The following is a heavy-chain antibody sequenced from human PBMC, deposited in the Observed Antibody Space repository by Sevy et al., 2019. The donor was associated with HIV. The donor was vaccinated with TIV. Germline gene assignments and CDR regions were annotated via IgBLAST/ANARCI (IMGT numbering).Heavy chain of an antibody. D-gene: IGHD2-8*02. Sequence: GGSLRLSCAASGFTFSNAWMSWVRQAPGKGLEWVGRIKSKTDGGTTDYVAPVKGRFTNSRDDSKNTLFLQMNSLKTDDTAVYYCSTDPIIVLLGTDGMDVWGQGTTVTVSS. CDR1: GFTFSNAW. CDR2: IKSKTDGGTT. J-gene: IGHJ6*02. V-gene: IGHV3-15*01. CDR3: STDPIIVLLGTDGMDV.